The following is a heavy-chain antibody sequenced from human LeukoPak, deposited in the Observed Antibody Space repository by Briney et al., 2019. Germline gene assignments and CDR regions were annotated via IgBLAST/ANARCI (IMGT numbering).Heavy chain of an antibody. CDR2: ISGSGGST. D-gene: IGHD3-10*01. Sequence: PGGSLRLSCAASGFTFDDYGMSWVRQAPGKGLEWVSAISGSGGSTYYADSVKGRFTISRDNSKNTLYLQMNSLRAEDTAVYYCAKGLLRYYYYYMDVGGKGTTVTVSS. J-gene: IGHJ6*03. V-gene: IGHV3-23*01. CDR3: AKGLLRYYYYYMDV. CDR1: GFTFDDYG.